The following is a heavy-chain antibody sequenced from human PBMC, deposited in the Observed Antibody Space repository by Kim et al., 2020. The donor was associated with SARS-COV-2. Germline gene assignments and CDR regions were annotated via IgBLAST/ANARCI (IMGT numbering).Heavy chain of an antibody. CDR2: IYYSGST. V-gene: IGHV4-31*03. CDR3: AREGCSGGSCYSVDY. D-gene: IGHD2-15*01. CDR1: GGSISSGGYY. J-gene: IGHJ4*02. Sequence: SETLSLTCTVSGGSISSGGYYWSWIRQHPGKGLEWIGYIYYSGSTYYNPSLKSRVTISVDTSKNQFSLKLSSVTAADTAVYYCAREGCSGGSCYSVDYWGQGTLVTVSS.